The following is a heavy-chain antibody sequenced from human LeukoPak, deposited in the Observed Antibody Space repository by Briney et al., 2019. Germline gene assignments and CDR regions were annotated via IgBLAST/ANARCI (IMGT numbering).Heavy chain of an antibody. D-gene: IGHD3-22*01. Sequence: SETLSLTCTVSGGSISSYYWSWIRQPPGKGLEWIGYIYYSGSTNYNPSLRSRVTIPVDTSKNQFSLDLRSVTAADTAVYYCARGPHYHDSSGYSPSYSYAMDVWGQGTTVTVSS. CDR3: ARGPHYHDSSGYSPSYSYAMDV. CDR1: GGSISSYY. J-gene: IGHJ6*02. V-gene: IGHV4-59*01. CDR2: IYYSGST.